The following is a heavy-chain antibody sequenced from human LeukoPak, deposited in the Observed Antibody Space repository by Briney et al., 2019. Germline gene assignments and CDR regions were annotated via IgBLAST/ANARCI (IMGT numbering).Heavy chain of an antibody. Sequence: ASVNVSCKASGYTFTGYYMHWVRQAPGQGLEWMGWINPNSGGTNYAQKFQGRVTMTEDTSTDTAYMELSSLRSEDTAVYYCATLTTVVTPGPGIWGQGTMVTVSS. J-gene: IGHJ3*02. CDR3: ATLTTVVTPGPGI. D-gene: IGHD4-23*01. V-gene: IGHV1-2*02. CDR1: GYTFTGYY. CDR2: INPNSGGT.